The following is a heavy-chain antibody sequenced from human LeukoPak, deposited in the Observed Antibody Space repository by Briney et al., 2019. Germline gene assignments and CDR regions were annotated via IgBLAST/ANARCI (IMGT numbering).Heavy chain of an antibody. D-gene: IGHD3-3*01. Sequence: ASVKVSCKASGGTFSSYAISWVRQAPGQGLEWMGRIIPIFGTANYAQKFQGRVTITTDGSTSTAYMELSSLRSEDTAVYYRARDDITIFGVVTPPGFDYWGQGTLVTVSS. CDR1: GGTFSSYA. J-gene: IGHJ4*02. V-gene: IGHV1-69*05. CDR3: ARDDITIFGVVTPPGFDY. CDR2: IIPIFGTA.